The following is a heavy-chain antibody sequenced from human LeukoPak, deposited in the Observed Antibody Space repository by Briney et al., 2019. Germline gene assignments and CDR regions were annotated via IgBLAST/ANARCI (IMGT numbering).Heavy chain of an antibody. J-gene: IGHJ3*02. CDR1: GGSFSGYY. V-gene: IGHV4-34*01. CDR2: INHSGST. CDR3: ARGSPSLNYGGNSGAFDI. Sequence: SETLSLTCAVYGGSFSGYYWSWIRQPPGKGLEWIGEINHSGSTNYNPSLKSRVTISVDTSKNQFSLKLSSVTAADTAVYYCARGSPSLNYGGNSGAFDIWGQGTMVTVSS. D-gene: IGHD4-17*01.